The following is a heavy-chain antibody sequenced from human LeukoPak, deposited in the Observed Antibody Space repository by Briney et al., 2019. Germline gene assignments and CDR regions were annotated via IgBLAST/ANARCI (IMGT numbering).Heavy chain of an antibody. D-gene: IGHD1-14*01. CDR3: ARNRPAFDI. J-gene: IGHJ3*02. V-gene: IGHV4-4*07. CDR2: IYSTGST. Sequence: PSETLSLTCTVSGGSINTFYWSWIRQPAGKGLEWIGRIYSTGSTNYNPSLESRVIMSLDTSKNQFSLKLTSVTAADTALYYCARNRPAFDIWGQGTMVTVS. CDR1: GGSINTFY.